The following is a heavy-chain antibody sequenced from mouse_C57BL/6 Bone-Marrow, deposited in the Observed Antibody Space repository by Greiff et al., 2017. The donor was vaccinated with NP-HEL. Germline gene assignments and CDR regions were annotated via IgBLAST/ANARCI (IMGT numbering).Heavy chain of an antibody. V-gene: IGHV14-4*01. J-gene: IGHJ2*01. D-gene: IGHD4-1*01. CDR3: TRAGTGY. CDR2: IDPENGDT. Sequence: PEQGLEWIGWIDPENGDTEYASKFQGKATITADISSNTAYLQLSSLTSEDTAVDYCTRAGTGYGAKGTTLTVSS.